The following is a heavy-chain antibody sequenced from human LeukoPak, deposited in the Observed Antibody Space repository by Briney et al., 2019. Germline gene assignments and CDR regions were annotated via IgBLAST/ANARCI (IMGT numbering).Heavy chain of an antibody. V-gene: IGHV3-21*01. D-gene: IGHD4-17*01. CDR3: ARDLAPANYGDLEPLDS. Sequence: GGSLRLSCAASGFTFSSYSMNWVRQAPGKGLEWVSSISSSSSYIYYADSVKGRFTISRDNSKNRLYLQMNSLRPEDTAVYYCARDLAPANYGDLEPLDSWGQGTLVTVSS. CDR2: ISSSSSYI. CDR1: GFTFSSYS. J-gene: IGHJ4*02.